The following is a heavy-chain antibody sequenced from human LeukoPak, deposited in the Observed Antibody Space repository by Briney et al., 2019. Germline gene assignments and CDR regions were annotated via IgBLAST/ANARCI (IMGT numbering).Heavy chain of an antibody. J-gene: IGHJ4*02. Sequence: GESLKISRKGSGYRFTSYWIGWVRQMPGKGLEWMGIIYPGDSDTRYSPSFQGQVTISADKSISTAYLQWSSLKASDTAMYYYARRYDNYYDSSGYIDWGQGTLVTVSS. CDR3: ARRYDNYYDSSGYID. CDR2: IYPGDSDT. CDR1: GYRFTSYW. D-gene: IGHD3-22*01. V-gene: IGHV5-51*01.